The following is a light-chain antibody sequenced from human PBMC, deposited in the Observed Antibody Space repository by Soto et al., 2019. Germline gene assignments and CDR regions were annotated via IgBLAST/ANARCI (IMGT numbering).Light chain of an antibody. CDR3: SSYAGSNNPVV. Sequence: QSVLTQPPSASGSPGQSVTISCTGTSSDVGGYNYVSWYQQHPGKAPKVMIYEVKKRTSGVPDRFSGSKSGNTASLTVSGLQAEDEADYYCSSYAGSNNPVVFGGGTQLTVL. CDR1: SSDVGGYNY. V-gene: IGLV2-8*01. CDR2: EVK. J-gene: IGLJ3*02.